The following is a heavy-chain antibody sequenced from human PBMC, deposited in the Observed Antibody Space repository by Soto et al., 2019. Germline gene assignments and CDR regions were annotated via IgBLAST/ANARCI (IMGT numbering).Heavy chain of an antibody. CDR2: VSGSGST. D-gene: IGHD5-18*01. J-gene: IGHJ4*02. CDR1: GGSVSSGYNY. Sequence: SETLSLTCTVSGGSVSSGYNYWSWIRQSPGKGLEWIGYVSGSGSTGYNPSLKNRLTMSVDRSKNQFTLRLTSVTAADTAVYFCATESGSTYGYFDYWGQGTQVTVSS. V-gene: IGHV4-30-4*01. CDR3: ATESGSTYGYFDY.